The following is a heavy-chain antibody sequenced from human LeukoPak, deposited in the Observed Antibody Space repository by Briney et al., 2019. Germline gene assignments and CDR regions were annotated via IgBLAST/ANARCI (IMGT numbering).Heavy chain of an antibody. J-gene: IGHJ4*02. Sequence: GGSLRLSCSASGFTFNTYAMNWVRQAPGKGLEWVSSISSSSSYIYYADSVKGRFTISRDNAKSSLYLQMNSLRAEDTAVYYCAGDGLYYDILTGYYGGYCSGGSCWFDYWGQGTLVTVSS. CDR3: AGDGLYYDILTGYYGGYCSGGSCWFDY. V-gene: IGHV3-21*01. D-gene: IGHD3-9*01. CDR2: ISSSSSYI. CDR1: GFTFNTYA.